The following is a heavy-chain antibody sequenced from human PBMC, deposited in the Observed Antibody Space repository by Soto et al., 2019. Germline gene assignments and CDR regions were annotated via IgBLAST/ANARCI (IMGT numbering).Heavy chain of an antibody. J-gene: IGHJ4*02. CDR2: INAGNGNT. CDR1: GYTFTSYA. Sequence: ASVKVSCKASGYTFTSYAMHWVRQAPGQRLEWMGWINAGNGNTKYSQKFQGRVTITRDTSASTAYMELSSLRSEDTAVYYCARVSAVYDYVWGSYRYYFDYWGQGTLVTV. V-gene: IGHV1-3*01. CDR3: ARVSAVYDYVWGSYRYYFDY. D-gene: IGHD3-16*02.